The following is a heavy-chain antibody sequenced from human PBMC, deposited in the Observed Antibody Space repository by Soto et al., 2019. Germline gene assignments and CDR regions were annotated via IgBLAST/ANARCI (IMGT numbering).Heavy chain of an antibody. V-gene: IGHV4-4*07. J-gene: IGHJ5*02. D-gene: IGHD2-21*02. CDR1: GGSITDCS. CDR2: IFSSGST. Sequence: SETLSLTCTVSGGSITDCSWVWIRQPAGKGLEWIGRIFSSGSTNYNPSLKGRITMSLDTSKNQFSLKLNSATATDTAVYFCARDQGVVVTADNWFDPWGQGILVTASS. CDR3: ARDQGVVVTADNWFDP.